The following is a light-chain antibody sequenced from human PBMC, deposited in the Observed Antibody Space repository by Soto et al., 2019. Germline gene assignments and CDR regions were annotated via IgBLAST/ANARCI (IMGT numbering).Light chain of an antibody. CDR3: CSYAGFGTVVL. Sequence: QSALTQPASVSGSPGQSITISCTGTSSDVGTYNPVSWYQHHPGKAPKLMISEDDKRPSGVSNRFSGSKSGNTASLTISGLQTEDEADYYCCSYAGFGTVVLFGGGTKLTVL. CDR2: EDD. CDR1: SSDVGTYNP. J-gene: IGLJ3*02. V-gene: IGLV2-23*02.